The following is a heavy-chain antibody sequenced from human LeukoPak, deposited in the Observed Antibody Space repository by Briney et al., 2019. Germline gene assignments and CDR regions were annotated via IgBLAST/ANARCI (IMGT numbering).Heavy chain of an antibody. CDR3: ARDRSGAYYDSSGYWFDP. D-gene: IGHD3-22*01. CDR1: GYTFTGYY. V-gene: IGHV1-2*02. J-gene: IGHJ5*02. CDR2: INPNSGGT. Sequence: ASVKVSCKASGYTFTGYYMHWVRQAPGQGLEWMGWINPNSGGTNYAQKFQGRVTMTGDTSISTAYMELSRLRSDDTAVYYCARDRSGAYYDSSGYWFDPWGQGTLVTVSS.